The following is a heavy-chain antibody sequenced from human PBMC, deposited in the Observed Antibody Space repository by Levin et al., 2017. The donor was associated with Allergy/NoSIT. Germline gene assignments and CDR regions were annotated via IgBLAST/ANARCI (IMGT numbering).Heavy chain of an antibody. CDR1: GFSLTTSGVG. D-gene: IGHD1-7*01. Sequence: SGPTLVKPTQTLTLTCTFSGFSLTTSGVGVGWIRQPPGKALEWLALIYWDDDKRYSPSLKSRLTITKDTSKNQVVLTMTNMDPVDTATYYCVHTPNWNYYNWFDRWGQGSLVTVSS. J-gene: IGHJ5*02. CDR2: IYWDDDK. V-gene: IGHV2-5*02. CDR3: VHTPNWNYYNWFDR.